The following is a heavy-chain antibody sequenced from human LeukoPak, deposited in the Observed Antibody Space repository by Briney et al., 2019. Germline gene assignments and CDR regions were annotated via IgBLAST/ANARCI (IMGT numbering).Heavy chain of an antibody. CDR1: GFTFSSYA. Sequence: PGGSLRLSCAASGFTFSSYAMHWVRQAPGKGLEYVSAISGNGGSTYYANSVKGRFTISRDNSKNTLYLQMGSLRAEDMAVYYCARGGAYGSGSYYNMNFWGQGTLVTVSS. V-gene: IGHV3-64*01. D-gene: IGHD3-10*01. CDR3: ARGGAYGSGSYYNMNF. CDR2: ISGNGGST. J-gene: IGHJ4*02.